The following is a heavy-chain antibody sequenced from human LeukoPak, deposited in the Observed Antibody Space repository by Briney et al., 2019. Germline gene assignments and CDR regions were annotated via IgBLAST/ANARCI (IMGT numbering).Heavy chain of an antibody. J-gene: IGHJ4*02. CDR2: IYYSGST. D-gene: IGHD5-12*01. Sequence: SETLSLTCTVSGGSISSYYWSWIRQPPGKGLEWIGCIYYSGSTNYNPSLKRRVTISVDTSNNQFSLTLSAVTAAETAVYYCARARGYSGYDYAYWGQGTLVTVSS. CDR1: GGSISSYY. V-gene: IGHV4-59*01. CDR3: ARARGYSGYDYAY.